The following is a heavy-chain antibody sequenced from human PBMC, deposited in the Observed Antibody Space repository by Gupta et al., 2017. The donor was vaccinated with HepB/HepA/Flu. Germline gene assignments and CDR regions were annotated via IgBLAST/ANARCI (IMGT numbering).Heavy chain of an antibody. CDR2: ISSSGSTI. J-gene: IGHJ6*02. CDR1: GFTFSSYE. CDR3: ARDGDTAMVDYYYYYGMDV. V-gene: IGHV3-48*03. D-gene: IGHD5-18*01. Sequence: VQLVESGGGLVQPGGSLRLSCAASGFTFSSYEMNWVRQAPGKGLEWVSYISSSGSTIYYADSVKGRFTISRDNAKNSLYLQMNSLRAEDTAVYYCARDGDTAMVDYYYYYGMDVWGQGTTVTVSS.